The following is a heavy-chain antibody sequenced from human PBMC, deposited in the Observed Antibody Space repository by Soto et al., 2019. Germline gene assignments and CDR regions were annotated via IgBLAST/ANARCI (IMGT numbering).Heavy chain of an antibody. Sequence: GGSLRLSCAASGFTFSSYGMHWVRQAPGKGLEWVAVIWYDGSNKYYADSVKGRFTISRDNSKNTLYLQMNSLRAEDTAVYYCARDLLSTRGGYYYVAAFDYWGQGTLVTVSS. D-gene: IGHD3-22*01. J-gene: IGHJ4*02. CDR2: IWYDGSNK. CDR1: GFTFSSYG. CDR3: ARDLLSTRGGYYYVAAFDY. V-gene: IGHV3-33*01.